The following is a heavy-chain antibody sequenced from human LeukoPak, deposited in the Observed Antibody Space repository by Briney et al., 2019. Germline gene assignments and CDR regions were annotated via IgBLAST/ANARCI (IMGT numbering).Heavy chain of an antibody. CDR1: GFTFSSYG. CDR3: ARDQAENPLDY. D-gene: IGHD2/OR15-2a*01. V-gene: IGHV3-33*01. CDR2: IWYDGSNK. J-gene: IGHJ4*02. Sequence: GRSLRLSCAASGFTFSSYGMHWVRQAPGKGLEWVSVIWYDGSNKFYADSVKGRFTISGDNSKNTLYLQMNSLRAEDTAVYYCARDQAENPLDYWGQGTLVTVSS.